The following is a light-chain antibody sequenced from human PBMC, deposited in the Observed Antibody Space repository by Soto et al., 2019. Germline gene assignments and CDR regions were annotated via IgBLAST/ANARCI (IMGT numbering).Light chain of an antibody. J-gene: IGLJ2*01. CDR3: CCFAGSNTYI. Sequence: QSALTQPASLSGSPGQSITISCTGTSADIGSFNLVSWYQQFPGEVPKLIIYESYKRPSGISTRFSGSRSDNTASLTVSGLQAGDGADYYCCCFAGSNTYIFGGGTKLTVL. CDR2: ESY. CDR1: SADIGSFNL. V-gene: IGLV2-23*01.